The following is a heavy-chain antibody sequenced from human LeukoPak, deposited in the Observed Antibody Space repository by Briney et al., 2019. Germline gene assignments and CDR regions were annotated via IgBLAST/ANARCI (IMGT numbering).Heavy chain of an antibody. V-gene: IGHV3-49*04. CDR2: IRSKAYDGTT. CDR3: TREGNILKTDVFDI. Sequence: QPGGSLRLSCTGSGFTFGDYAMSWVRQAPGKGLEWVGCIRSKAYDGTTEYAASVKGRFTISRDDSKSIAYLQMNSLKTEDTAVYYCTREGNILKTDVFDIWGQGTMVTVSS. D-gene: IGHD2/OR15-2a*01. CDR1: GFTFGDYA. J-gene: IGHJ3*02.